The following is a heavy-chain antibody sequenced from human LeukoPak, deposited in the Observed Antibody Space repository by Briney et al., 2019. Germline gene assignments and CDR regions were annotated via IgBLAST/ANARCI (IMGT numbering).Heavy chain of an antibody. CDR3: AKEYTGTFSPFPSYFDN. V-gene: IGHV3-23*01. J-gene: IGHJ4*02. D-gene: IGHD1-26*01. Sequence: GGSLRLSCAASGFTFSSYAMNWVRQAPGKGLEWVSAITGSGGITYYADSVKGRFTISRDNSKNTLYLQMNSLRAEDTAIYYCAKEYTGTFSPFPSYFDNWGQGTLVTVSS. CDR1: GFTFSSYA. CDR2: ITGSGGIT.